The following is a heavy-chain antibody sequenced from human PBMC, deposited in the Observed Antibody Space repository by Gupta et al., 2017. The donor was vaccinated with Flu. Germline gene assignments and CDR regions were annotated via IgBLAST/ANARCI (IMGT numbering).Heavy chain of an antibody. J-gene: IGHJ3*02. CDR3: TTGHTIYDFWSGDYVDDAFDI. CDR2: IKSKTDGGTT. Sequence: EVQLVESGGGLVKPGGSLRLSCAASGFTCSNAWMSWVRQAPGKGLEWVGRIKSKTDGGTTDYAAPVKGRFTIARDDSKNTLYLQMNSLKTEDTAVYYCTTGHTIYDFWSGDYVDDAFDIWGQGTMVTVSS. V-gene: IGHV3-15*01. CDR1: GFTCSNAW. D-gene: IGHD3-3*01.